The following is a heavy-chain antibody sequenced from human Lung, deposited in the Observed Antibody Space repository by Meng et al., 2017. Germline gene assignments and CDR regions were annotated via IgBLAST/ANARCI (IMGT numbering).Heavy chain of an antibody. CDR2: ISSSSSYI. V-gene: IGHV3-21*02. J-gene: IGHJ4*02. Sequence: EVQLVESGGGLVKPGGSLRLSCAASGFTFSSYSMNWVRQAPGKGLEWVSSISSSSSYIYYADSVKGRFTISRDNAKNSLYLQMNSLRAEDTAVYYCARLPLLWFGEPHDFDYWGQGTLVTVSS. CDR3: ARLPLLWFGEPHDFDY. D-gene: IGHD3-10*01. CDR1: GFTFSSYS.